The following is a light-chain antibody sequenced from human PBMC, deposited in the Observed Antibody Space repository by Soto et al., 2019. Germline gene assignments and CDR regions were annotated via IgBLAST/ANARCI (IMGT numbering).Light chain of an antibody. J-gene: IGKJ5*01. Sequence: EIVLTQSPATLSLSPGERATLSGRASQSVSSYLAWYQQKPGQAPRLLIYDASNRATGIPARFSGSGSGTDFTLTISSLESEDFAVYYCQQRSNFITFGQGTRLEIK. CDR2: DAS. V-gene: IGKV3-11*01. CDR3: QQRSNFIT. CDR1: QSVSSY.